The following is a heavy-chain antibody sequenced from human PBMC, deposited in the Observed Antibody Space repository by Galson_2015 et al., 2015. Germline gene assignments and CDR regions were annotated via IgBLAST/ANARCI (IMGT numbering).Heavy chain of an antibody. Sequence: SLRLSCAASGFTFSSYGMHWVHQAPGKGLEWVAVISYDGSNKYYADSVKGRFTISRDNSKNTLYLQMNSLRAEDTAVYYCAKEGGGGSRQIRYYYYYAMDVWGRGTTVTVSS. J-gene: IGHJ6*02. CDR3: AKEGGGGSRQIRYYYYYAMDV. CDR2: ISYDGSNK. CDR1: GFTFSSYG. D-gene: IGHD2-15*01. V-gene: IGHV3-30*18.